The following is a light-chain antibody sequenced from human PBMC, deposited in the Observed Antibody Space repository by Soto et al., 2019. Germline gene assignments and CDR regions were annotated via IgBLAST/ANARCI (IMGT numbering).Light chain of an antibody. CDR2: KAS. Sequence: DIQMTQSPSTLSASVGDRVTLTCRASQSVSDWLAWYQQKPGKAPKLLIYKASNLESGVPSRFSGSGSGTEFTLTISSLQPDDSATYYCQQYNTFSSYTFGQGTKLEIK. CDR1: QSVSDW. CDR3: QQYNTFSSYT. J-gene: IGKJ2*01. V-gene: IGKV1-5*03.